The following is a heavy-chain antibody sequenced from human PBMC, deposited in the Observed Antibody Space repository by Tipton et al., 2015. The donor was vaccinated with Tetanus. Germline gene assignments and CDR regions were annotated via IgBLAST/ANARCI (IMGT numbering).Heavy chain of an antibody. V-gene: IGHV3-23*01. CDR1: GFTFSSYS. J-gene: IGHJ4*02. CDR3: ARSASPFDY. Sequence: SLRLSCAASGFTFSSYSMTWVRQSPGKGLEWVSAISASGDSTYYADFVKGRFIISGDTSKNTLYLQMNSLRAEDTAVYYCARSASPFDYWGQGTLVTVSS. CDR2: ISASGDST.